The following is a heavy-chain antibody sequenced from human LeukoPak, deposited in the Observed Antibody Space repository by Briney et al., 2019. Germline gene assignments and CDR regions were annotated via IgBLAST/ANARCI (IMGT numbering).Heavy chain of an antibody. Sequence: ASVKVSCKASGYTFTGYYMHWVRQAPGQGLEWMGWINPNSGGTNYAQKFQGWVTMTRDTSISTAYMELSRLRSDDTAVYYCARTVTTYYYYMDVWGKGTTVTVSS. D-gene: IGHD4-17*01. CDR1: GYTFTGYY. CDR2: INPNSGGT. V-gene: IGHV1-2*04. J-gene: IGHJ6*03. CDR3: ARTVTTYYYYMDV.